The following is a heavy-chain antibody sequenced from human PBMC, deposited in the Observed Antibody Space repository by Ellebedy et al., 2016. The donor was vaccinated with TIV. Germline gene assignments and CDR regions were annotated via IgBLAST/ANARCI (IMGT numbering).Heavy chain of an antibody. Sequence: AASVKVSCKPSGYSLTNYDINWVRPATGPGLERMGWMNPNSGHTGYALQFQVRVTMTKNTSIITASMEMCSPRSEDTAVYYCARSMVRAVYDQFNYGLDVWGQGTTVTVSS. D-gene: IGHD3-10*01. J-gene: IGHJ6*02. CDR2: MNPNSGHT. CDR3: ARSMVRAVYDQFNYGLDV. CDR1: GYSLTNYD. V-gene: IGHV1-8*01.